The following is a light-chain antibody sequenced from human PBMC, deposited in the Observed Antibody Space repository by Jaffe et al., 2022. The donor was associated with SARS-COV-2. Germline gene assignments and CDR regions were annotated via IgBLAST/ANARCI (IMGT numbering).Light chain of an antibody. Sequence: QSALTQPASVSGSPGQSITISCTGTSSDIGGYNYVSWYQQHPGKAPKLMISDVSNRPSGVSARFSGSKSGNTASLTISGLQAEDEADYYCSSYTSSGTPYVFGSGTKVTVL. V-gene: IGLV2-14*03. J-gene: IGLJ1*01. CDR2: DVS. CDR3: SSYTSSGTPYV. CDR1: SSDIGGYNY.